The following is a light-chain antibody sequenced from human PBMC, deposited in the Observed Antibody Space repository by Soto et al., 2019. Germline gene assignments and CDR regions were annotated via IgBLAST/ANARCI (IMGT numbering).Light chain of an antibody. CDR2: SNN. V-gene: IGLV1-44*01. J-gene: IGLJ2*01. CDR1: SSNIGGNT. Sequence: QSVLTQPPSASGTPGQRVTISCSGSSSNIGGNTVNWYQQLPGTAPRVLIYSNNQRPSGVPDRFSGSKSGTPASLAISGLQSEDEADYYCAAWDDSLNAVVFGGGTKLTVL. CDR3: AAWDDSLNAVV.